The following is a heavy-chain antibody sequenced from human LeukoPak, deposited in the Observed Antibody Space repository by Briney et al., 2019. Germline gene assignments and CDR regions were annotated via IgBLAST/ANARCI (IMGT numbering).Heavy chain of an antibody. V-gene: IGHV3-21*01. D-gene: IGHD4-11*01. CDR1: GFTFSSCS. J-gene: IGHJ6*03. Sequence: PGGPLRLSCAASGFTFSSCSMNWVRQAPGKGLEWVSSISSSSSYIYYADSVKGRFTISRDNAKNSLYLQMNSLRAEDTAVYYCARDRSSYSPYYYMDVWGKGTTVTVSS. CDR2: ISSSSSYI. CDR3: ARDRSSYSPYYYMDV.